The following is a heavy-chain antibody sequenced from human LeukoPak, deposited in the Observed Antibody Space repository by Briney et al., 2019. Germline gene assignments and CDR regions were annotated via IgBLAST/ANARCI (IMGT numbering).Heavy chain of an antibody. J-gene: IGHJ4*02. CDR3: ARHSGSTGLDY. CDR2: IYHNGGT. Sequence: SETLSLTCTVSGDSISNYYWGWIRQPPGKGLEWIGTIYHNGGTFYNSSLKSRVTVSVDTPKNQFSLKVNSVTAADTAVYYCARHSGSTGLDYWGQGTLVTVSS. V-gene: IGHV4-38-2*02. D-gene: IGHD1-26*01. CDR1: GDSISNYY.